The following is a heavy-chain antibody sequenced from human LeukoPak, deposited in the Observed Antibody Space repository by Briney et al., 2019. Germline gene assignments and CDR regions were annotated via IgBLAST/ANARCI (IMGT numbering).Heavy chain of an antibody. CDR1: GGSISSSSYY. CDR3: ARVVRHRQNYDFWSGYYYDAFDI. J-gene: IGHJ3*02. D-gene: IGHD3-3*01. V-gene: IGHV4-39*07. CDR2: IYYSGST. Sequence: SETLSLTCTVSGGSISSSSYYWGWIRQPPGKGLEWIGSIYYSGSTYYNPSLKSRVTISVDTSKNQFSLKLSSVTAADTAVYYCARVVRHRQNYDFWSGYYYDAFDIWGQGTMVTVSS.